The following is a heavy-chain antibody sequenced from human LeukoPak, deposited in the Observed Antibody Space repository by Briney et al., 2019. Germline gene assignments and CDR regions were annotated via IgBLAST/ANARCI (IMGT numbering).Heavy chain of an antibody. CDR3: ARGGPRRYYYDSSGYPFDY. CDR1: GFTFSSYE. CDR2: ISSSGSTI. D-gene: IGHD3-22*01. Sequence: GGSLRLSCAVSGFTFSSYEMNWVRQAPGKGREWVSYISSSGSTIYYADSVKGRFTISRHNANNSVYLQMNILRAEDTAVYCCARGGPRRYYYDSSGYPFDYWGQGTLVTVSS. J-gene: IGHJ4*02. V-gene: IGHV3-48*03.